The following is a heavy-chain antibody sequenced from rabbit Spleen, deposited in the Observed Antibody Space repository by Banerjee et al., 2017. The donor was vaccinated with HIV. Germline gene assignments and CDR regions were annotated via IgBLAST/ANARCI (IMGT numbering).Heavy chain of an antibody. CDR3: ARDDHSADYRFRLDL. J-gene: IGHJ3*01. CDR2: IDPVFGIT. CDR1: GFTLSSYY. Sequence: QLKESGGGLVQPGGSLKLSCEASGFTLSSYYMNWVRQAPGKGLEWIGYIDPVFGITYYANWVNGRFSISRENAQNTVFLQMTSLTAADTATYFYARDDHSADYRFRLDLWGQGTLVTVS. D-gene: IGHD2-1*01. V-gene: IGHV1S7*01.